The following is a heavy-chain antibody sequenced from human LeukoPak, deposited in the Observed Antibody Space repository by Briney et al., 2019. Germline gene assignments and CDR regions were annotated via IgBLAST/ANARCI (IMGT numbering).Heavy chain of an antibody. CDR1: GGSISSYY. CDR3: ARRDHGYSSSWYLVAYGMDV. Sequence: SETLSLTRTVSGGSISSYYWSWIRQPPGKGLEWIGYIYYSGSTNYNPPLKSRVTISVDTSKNQFSLKLSSVTAADTAVYYCARRDHGYSSSWYLVAYGMDVWGQGTTVTVSS. CDR2: IYYSGST. V-gene: IGHV4-59*08. J-gene: IGHJ6*02. D-gene: IGHD6-13*01.